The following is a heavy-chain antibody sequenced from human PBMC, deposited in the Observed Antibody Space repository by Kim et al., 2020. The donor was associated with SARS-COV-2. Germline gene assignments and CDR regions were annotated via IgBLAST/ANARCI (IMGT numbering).Heavy chain of an antibody. V-gene: IGHV1-69*13. CDR3: ARELGSYEEYYYGMDV. J-gene: IGHJ6*02. Sequence: SVKVSCKASGGTFSSYAISWVRQAPGQGLEWMGGIIPIFGTANYAQKFQGRVTITADESTSTAYMELSSLRSEDTAVYYCARELGSYEEYYYGMDVWGQGTTVTVSS. CDR2: IIPIFGTA. D-gene: IGHD1-26*01. CDR1: GGTFSSYA.